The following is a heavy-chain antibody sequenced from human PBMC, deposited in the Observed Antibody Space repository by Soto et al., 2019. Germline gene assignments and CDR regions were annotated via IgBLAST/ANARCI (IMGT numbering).Heavy chain of an antibody. V-gene: IGHV4-30-2*01. CDR3: ARETNVLPGGYFDY. D-gene: IGHD3-10*01. Sequence: QLQLQESGSGLVKPSQTLSLTCAVSGGSISSGGYSWSWIRQPPGKGLEWIGYIYHSGSTYYNPSLKTRVTLSADRAENPCPLKLSAVTAADMAVYYCARETNVLPGGYFDYWGQGTLVTVSS. CDR1: GGSISSGGYS. CDR2: IYHSGST. J-gene: IGHJ4*02.